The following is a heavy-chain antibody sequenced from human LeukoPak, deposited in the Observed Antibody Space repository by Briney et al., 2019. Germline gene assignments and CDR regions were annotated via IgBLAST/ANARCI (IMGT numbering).Heavy chain of an antibody. J-gene: IGHJ3*02. V-gene: IGHV1-46*01. CDR1: GYTFTGYY. Sequence: ASVKVSCKASGYTFTGYYMHWVRQAPGQGLEWMGIINPSGGSTSYAQKFQGRVTMTRDMSTSTVYMELSSLRSEDTAVYYCARVGVNIAVAGTALDAFDIWGQGTMVTVSS. D-gene: IGHD6-19*01. CDR3: ARVGVNIAVAGTALDAFDI. CDR2: INPSGGST.